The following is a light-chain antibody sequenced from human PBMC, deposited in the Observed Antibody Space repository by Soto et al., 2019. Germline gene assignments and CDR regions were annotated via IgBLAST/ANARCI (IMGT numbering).Light chain of an antibody. CDR3: QQYNSYSLT. J-gene: IGKJ4*01. Sequence: DIQMTQSPSTLSASVGYRVTITCRSSQSISSWLAWYQQKPGKAPKLLIYKASNLESGVPSRFSGSGSGTEFTLTISSLQPDEFATYYCQQYNSYSLTFGGGTKV. CDR1: QSISSW. V-gene: IGKV1-5*03. CDR2: KAS.